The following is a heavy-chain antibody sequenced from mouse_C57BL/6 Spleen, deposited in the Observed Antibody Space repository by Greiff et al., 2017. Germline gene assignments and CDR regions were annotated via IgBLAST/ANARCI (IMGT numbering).Heavy chain of an antibody. CDR1: GFTFSDYY. Sequence: EVMLVESEGGLVQPGSSMKLSCTASGFTFSDYYMAWVRQVPEKGLEWVANINYDGSSTYYLDSLKSRFIISRDNAKNILYLQMSSLKSEDTATYYCARVDGYYVYFDYWGQGTTLTVSS. CDR3: ARVDGYYVYFDY. J-gene: IGHJ2*01. CDR2: INYDGSST. V-gene: IGHV5-16*01. D-gene: IGHD2-3*01.